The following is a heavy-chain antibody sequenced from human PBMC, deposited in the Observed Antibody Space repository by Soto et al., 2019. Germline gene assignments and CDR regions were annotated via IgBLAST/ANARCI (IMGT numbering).Heavy chain of an antibody. CDR3: AKVVEQQLVRCGLDC. J-gene: IGHJ5*01. D-gene: IGHD6-13*01. V-gene: IGHV3-30*18. CDR2: ISSDGSSK. CDR1: GFTFSNYG. Sequence: QVQLVESGGGVVQPGTSLRLSCAASGFTFSNYGMHWVRQAPGKGLDCVASISSDGSSKYYADSVKGRFTISRDNSKNTLNLEMNSLRVEDTAVYYCAKVVEQQLVRCGLDCWGHGTLVTVSS.